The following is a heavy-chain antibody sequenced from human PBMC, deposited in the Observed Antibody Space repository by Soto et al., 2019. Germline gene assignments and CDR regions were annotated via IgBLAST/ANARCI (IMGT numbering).Heavy chain of an antibody. CDR2: ISGSGGST. Sequence: GGSLRLSCAASGFTFSSYAMSWVRQAPGKGLEWVSAISGSGGSTYYADSVKGRFTISRDNSENTLYLQMNSLRAEDTAVYYCAKVHALTTVGWGPRRFYYFDYWGQGTLDTVSS. CDR3: AKVHALTTVGWGPRRFYYFDY. J-gene: IGHJ4*02. CDR1: GFTFSSYA. V-gene: IGHV3-23*01. D-gene: IGHD4-4*01.